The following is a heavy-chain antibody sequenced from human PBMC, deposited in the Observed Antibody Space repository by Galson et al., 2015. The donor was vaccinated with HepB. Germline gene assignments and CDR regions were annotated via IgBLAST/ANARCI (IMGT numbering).Heavy chain of an antibody. Sequence: SVKVSCKASRSTFTSYDINWVRQATGQGLEWMGWMNPNSGNTGYAQKFQGRVTMTRNTSISTAYMELSSLRSEDTAVYYCARRNTKQWLNWFDPWGQGTLVTVSS. CDR3: ARRNTKQWLNWFDP. J-gene: IGHJ5*02. D-gene: IGHD6-19*01. CDR1: RSTFTSYD. CDR2: MNPNSGNT. V-gene: IGHV1-8*01.